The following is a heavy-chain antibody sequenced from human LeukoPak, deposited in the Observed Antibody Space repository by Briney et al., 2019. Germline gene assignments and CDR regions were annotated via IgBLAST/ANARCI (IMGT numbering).Heavy chain of an antibody. CDR1: GFTFSSYS. D-gene: IGHD1-26*01. CDR3: AKDRGGSYYYYMDV. V-gene: IGHV3-21*01. Sequence: KPGGSLRLSCAASGFTFSSYSMNWVRQAPGKGLEWVSSISSSSSYIYYADSVKGRFTISRDNSKNTLYLQMNSLRAEDTAVYYCAKDRGGSYYYYMDVWGKGTTVTISS. J-gene: IGHJ6*03. CDR2: ISSSSSYI.